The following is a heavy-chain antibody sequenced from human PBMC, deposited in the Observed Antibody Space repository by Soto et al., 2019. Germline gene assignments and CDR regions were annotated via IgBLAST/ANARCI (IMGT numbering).Heavy chain of an antibody. Sequence: SETLSLTCTVSGGSISSYYWSWIRQPPGKGLEWIGYIYYSGSTNYNPSLKSRVTISVDTSKNQFSLKLSSVTAADTAVYYCARLGASSSFDYWGQGTLVTVSS. V-gene: IGHV4-59*08. CDR1: GGSISSYY. CDR3: ARLGASSSFDY. J-gene: IGHJ4*02. D-gene: IGHD6-6*01. CDR2: IYYSGST.